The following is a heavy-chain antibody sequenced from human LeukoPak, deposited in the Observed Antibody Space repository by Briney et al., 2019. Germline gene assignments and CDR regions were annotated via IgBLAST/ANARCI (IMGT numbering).Heavy chain of an antibody. Sequence: GESLRISCKGSGYTFSSYWIGWVRQMPGKGLEWMGIIYPGDSDTRYSPSLQGQVTISVDTSIGTAYLQWSSLKVSDTAIYYCARQNDFRLDYWGQGTLVTVSS. CDR2: IYPGDSDT. CDR1: GYTFSSYW. CDR3: ARQNDFRLDY. D-gene: IGHD3-3*01. J-gene: IGHJ4*02. V-gene: IGHV5-51*01.